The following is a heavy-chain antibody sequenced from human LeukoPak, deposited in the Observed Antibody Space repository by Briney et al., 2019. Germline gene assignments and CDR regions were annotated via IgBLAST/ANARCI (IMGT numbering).Heavy chain of an antibody. Sequence: GSLRLSCAASGFTFRSYGMHWVRQAPGKGLEWVAFIRYDGSNKYYADSVKGRFTISRDNSKNTLYLQMNSLRAEDTAVYYCAKVLSLPSNYYYYYYMDVWGKGTTVTVSS. D-gene: IGHD2-2*01. CDR2: IRYDGSNK. CDR1: GFTFRSYG. J-gene: IGHJ6*03. V-gene: IGHV3-30*02. CDR3: AKVLSLPSNYYYYYYMDV.